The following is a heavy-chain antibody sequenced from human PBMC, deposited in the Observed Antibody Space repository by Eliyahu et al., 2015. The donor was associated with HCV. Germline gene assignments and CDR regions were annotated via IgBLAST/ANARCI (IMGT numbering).Heavy chain of an antibody. CDR2: INHSGST. V-gene: IGHV4-34*01. D-gene: IGHD2-8*02. Sequence: QVQLQQWGAGLLKPSETLSLTCAVYGGSFSGYYWSWIRQPPGKGLEWIGEINHSGSTNYHPSLKIRVTISVDTSKNQFSLKLSSVTAADTAVYYCARGGYCTGGVCYRPYGYWGQGTLVTVSS. CDR3: ARGGYCTGGVCYRPYGY. CDR1: GGSFSGYY. J-gene: IGHJ4*02.